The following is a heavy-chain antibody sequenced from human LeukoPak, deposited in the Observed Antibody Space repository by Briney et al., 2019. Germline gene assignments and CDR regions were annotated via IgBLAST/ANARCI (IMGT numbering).Heavy chain of an antibody. D-gene: IGHD5-18*01. Sequence: HPGRPLRLSCAASGFTFDDYAMHWVRQAPGKGLEWVSGISWNSGSIGYADSVKSRFTISRDNAKNSLYLQMNSLRAEDTALYYCAKDSTSQPIYSHGTIFDYWGQGTLVTVSS. CDR2: ISWNSGSI. V-gene: IGHV3-9*01. J-gene: IGHJ4*02. CDR1: GFTFDDYA. CDR3: AKDSTSQPIYSHGTIFDY.